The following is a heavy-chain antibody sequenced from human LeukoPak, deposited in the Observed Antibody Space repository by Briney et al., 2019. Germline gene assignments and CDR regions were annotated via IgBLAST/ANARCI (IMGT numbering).Heavy chain of an antibody. CDR2: VSDGGGTT. D-gene: IGHD5-18*01. V-gene: IGHV3-23*01. CDR3: ARDSVDTAIAFDY. CDR1: GFIFSSYA. Sequence: PGGSLRLSCAASGFIFSSYAMSWVRQAPGKGLEWVSSVSDGGGTTYHADSVKGRFTISRDNAKNSLYLQMNSLRAEDTAVYYCARDSVDTAIAFDYWGQGTLVTVSS. J-gene: IGHJ4*02.